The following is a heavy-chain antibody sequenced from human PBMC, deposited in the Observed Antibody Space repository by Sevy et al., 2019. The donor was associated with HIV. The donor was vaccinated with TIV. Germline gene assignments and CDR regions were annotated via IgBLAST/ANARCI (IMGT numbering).Heavy chain of an antibody. V-gene: IGHV1-18*01. CDR3: AGARSSGYCSSPSGPPYNFDY. J-gene: IGHJ4*02. CDR1: GYTFTSYG. D-gene: IGHD2-2*01. CDR2: ISAYNGNT. Sequence: ASVKVSCKASGYTFTSYGISWVRQAPGQGLEWMGWISAYNGNTHYAQKFQGRVTMTTDTSTGTAYMELRTLRSDDTTAYYCAGARSSGYCSSPSGPPYNFDYWGQGTLVTVSS.